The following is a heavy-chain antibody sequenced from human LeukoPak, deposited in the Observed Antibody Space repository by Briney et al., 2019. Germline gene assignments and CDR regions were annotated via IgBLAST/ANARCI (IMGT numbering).Heavy chain of an antibody. D-gene: IGHD6-13*01. J-gene: IGHJ6*03. Sequence: SETLSLTCAVYGGSFSGYYWSWIRQHPGKGLEWIGEITHSGSTNYNPSLKSRVTISVDTSKNQFSLKLSSVTAADTAVYYCARVGSGSWYPYYFYYYMDVWGKGTTVTISS. V-gene: IGHV4-34*01. CDR1: GGSFSGYY. CDR3: ARVGSGSWYPYYFYYYMDV. CDR2: ITHSGST.